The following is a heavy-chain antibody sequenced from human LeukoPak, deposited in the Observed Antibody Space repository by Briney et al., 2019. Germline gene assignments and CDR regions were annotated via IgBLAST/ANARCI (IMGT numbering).Heavy chain of an antibody. CDR2: INHSGST. D-gene: IGHD2-15*01. CDR1: GGSFSGYY. V-gene: IGHV4-34*01. Sequence: SETLSLTCAVYGGSFSGYYWSWIRQPPGKGLEWIGEINHSGSTNYNPSLKSRVTISVDTSKNQFSLKLSSVTAADTAVYYCASSADGRFDYWGQGTLVAVSS. J-gene: IGHJ4*02. CDR3: ASSADGRFDY.